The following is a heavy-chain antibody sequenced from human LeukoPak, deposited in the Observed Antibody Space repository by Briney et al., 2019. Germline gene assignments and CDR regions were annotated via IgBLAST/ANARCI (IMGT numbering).Heavy chain of an antibody. CDR3: AREYYCSGGSCYLSWFDP. J-gene: IGHJ5*02. D-gene: IGHD2-15*01. Sequence: SSVKVSCKASGGTFSSYAISWVRQASGQGLEWMGGIIPIFGTANYAQKFQGRVTITTDESTSTAYMELSSLRSEDTAVYYCAREYYCSGGSCYLSWFDPWGQGTLVTVSS. CDR2: IIPIFGTA. V-gene: IGHV1-69*05. CDR1: GGTFSSYA.